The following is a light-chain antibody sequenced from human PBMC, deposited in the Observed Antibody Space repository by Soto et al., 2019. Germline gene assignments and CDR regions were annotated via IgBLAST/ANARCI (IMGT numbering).Light chain of an antibody. CDR1: QSISSY. Sequence: DIPMTQSPSSLSASVGDRVTITCRASQSISSYLNWYQQKPGKAPKLLIYAASSLQSGVPSRFSGSGSGTDFTLTISSLQPEDFVTYYCQQSYSTTWTFGQGTKVEIK. V-gene: IGKV1-39*01. CDR2: AAS. J-gene: IGKJ1*01. CDR3: QQSYSTTWT.